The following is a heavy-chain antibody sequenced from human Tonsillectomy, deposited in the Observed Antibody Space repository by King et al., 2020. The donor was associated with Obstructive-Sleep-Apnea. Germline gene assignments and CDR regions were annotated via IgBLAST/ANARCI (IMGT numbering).Heavy chain of an antibody. CDR1: GGSISSSSYY. CDR3: ARVRNYYDSSGYYIFDY. CDR2: IYYIVSS. V-gene: IGHV4-39*07. D-gene: IGHD3-22*01. Sequence: QLQESGPGLVKPSETLSLTCTVSGGSISSSSYYWGWIRQPPGEGLGWIGSIYYIVSSYYNPSLKSRVTISVDTSKNQFSLKLSSVTAADTAVYYCARVRNYYDSSGYYIFDYWGQGTLVTVSS. J-gene: IGHJ4*02.